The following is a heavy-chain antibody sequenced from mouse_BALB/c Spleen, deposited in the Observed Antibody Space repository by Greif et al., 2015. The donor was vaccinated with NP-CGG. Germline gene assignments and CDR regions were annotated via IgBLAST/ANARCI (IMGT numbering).Heavy chain of an antibody. J-gene: IGHJ4*01. Sequence: QVQLQQPGAELVKPGASVKLSCKASGYTFTSYWMHWVKQRPGQGLEWIGEINPSNGRTNYNEKFKSKATLTVDKSSSTAYMQLSRLTSEDSAVYYCAIYDGYYYYAMDYWGQGASVTVSS. CDR3: AIYDGYYYYAMDY. V-gene: IGHV1S81*02. D-gene: IGHD2-3*01. CDR2: INPSNGRT. CDR1: GYTFTSYW.